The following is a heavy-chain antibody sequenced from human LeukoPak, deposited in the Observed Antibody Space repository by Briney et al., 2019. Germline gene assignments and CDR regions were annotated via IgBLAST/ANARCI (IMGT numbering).Heavy chain of an antibody. CDR3: AGDGDSSGPLDY. CDR1: WDSASSNSAA. J-gene: IGHJ4*02. CDR2: TYYTSKWYN. D-gene: IGHD6-19*01. Sequence: SQTPSRTCAITWDSASSNSAAWNLIRQSPSGCLECLVRTYYTSKWYNDYAVSVTSRLTINPDTSKNQFSLQLTSVTPEDTAVYYCAGDGDSSGPLDYWGQGTLVTVSS. V-gene: IGHV6-1*01.